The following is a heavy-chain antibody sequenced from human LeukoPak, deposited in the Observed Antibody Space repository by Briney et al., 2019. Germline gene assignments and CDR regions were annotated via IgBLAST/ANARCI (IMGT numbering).Heavy chain of an antibody. Sequence: PGGSLRLSCAASGFTFSNYAMNWVRQAPGRGLEWVSAISGSGGSTYYADSEKGRFTISRDNSKNTLYLQMNSLRAEDTAVYYCAKDLAGSGSYSFDYWGQGTLVTVSS. CDR3: AKDLAGSGSYSFDY. D-gene: IGHD1-26*01. J-gene: IGHJ4*02. V-gene: IGHV3-23*01. CDR1: GFTFSNYA. CDR2: ISGSGGST.